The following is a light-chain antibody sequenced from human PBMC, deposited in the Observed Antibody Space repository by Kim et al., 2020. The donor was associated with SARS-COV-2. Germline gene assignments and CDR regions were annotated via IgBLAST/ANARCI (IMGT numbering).Light chain of an antibody. CDR1: QDINSW. CDR2: GAS. V-gene: IGKV1-12*01. Sequence: ASVGDRVTITCRASQDINSWLAWYQQRPGMAPKLLIDGASNLQSGVPSRFSGSGSGTDFTLTIWNLQPEDFATYYCQQYNNFPWTFGQGTKVDIK. J-gene: IGKJ1*01. CDR3: QQYNNFPWT.